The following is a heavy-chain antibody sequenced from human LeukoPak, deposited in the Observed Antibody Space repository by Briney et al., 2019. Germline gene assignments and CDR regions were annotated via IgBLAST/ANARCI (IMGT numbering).Heavy chain of an antibody. CDR2: IIPIFGTA. Sequence: SVKVSCKASGGTFSSYAISWVRQAPGQGLEWMGGIIPIFGTANYAQKFQGRVTITTDESTSTAYMELSSLRSEDTAVYYCARQYGGNYPYFDYWGQGTLVTVSS. V-gene: IGHV1-69*05. CDR3: ARQYGGNYPYFDY. CDR1: GGTFSSYA. J-gene: IGHJ4*02. D-gene: IGHD4-23*01.